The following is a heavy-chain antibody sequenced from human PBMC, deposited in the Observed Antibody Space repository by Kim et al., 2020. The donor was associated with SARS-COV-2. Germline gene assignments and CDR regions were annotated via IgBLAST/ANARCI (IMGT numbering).Heavy chain of an antibody. CDR2: IYPGDSDT. V-gene: IGHV5-51*01. D-gene: IGHD3-10*01. CDR1: GYSFTSYW. CDR3: ARAYGSGSYSGSVPSSHYYGMDV. Sequence: GESLKISCKGSGYSFTSYWIGWVRQMPGKGLEWMGIIYPGDSDTRYSPSFQGQVTISADKSISTAYLQWSSLKASDTAMYYCARAYGSGSYSGSVPSSHYYGMDVWGQGTTVTVSS. J-gene: IGHJ6*02.